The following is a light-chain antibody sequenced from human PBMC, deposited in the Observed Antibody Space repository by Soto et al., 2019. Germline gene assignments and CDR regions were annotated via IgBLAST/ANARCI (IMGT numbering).Light chain of an antibody. Sequence: EIVMTQSPDTLSVSPGEGATLSCRVSQSIRSNLAWYQQRPGQAPRLLMYGASTRADGIPARFTGSGSGTEFTLTISRLEPEDFAVYYCQQYGSSPWTFGQGTKVDIK. J-gene: IGKJ1*01. CDR1: QSIRSN. CDR2: GAS. CDR3: QQYGSSPWT. V-gene: IGKV3-15*01.